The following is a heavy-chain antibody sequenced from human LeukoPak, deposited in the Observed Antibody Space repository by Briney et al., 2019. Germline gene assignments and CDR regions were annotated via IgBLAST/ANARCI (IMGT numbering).Heavy chain of an antibody. CDR2: IYYSGST. CDR3: AGRLWRRDGYNLSAFDI. Sequence: SETLSLTCTVSGGSISSYYWNWIRQPPGKGLGWIGYIYYSGSTNYNPSLKSRVTISVDTSKNQFSLKLSSVTAADTAVYYCAGRLWRRDGYNLSAFDIWGQGTMVTVSS. D-gene: IGHD5-24*01. V-gene: IGHV4-59*01. J-gene: IGHJ3*02. CDR1: GGSISSYY.